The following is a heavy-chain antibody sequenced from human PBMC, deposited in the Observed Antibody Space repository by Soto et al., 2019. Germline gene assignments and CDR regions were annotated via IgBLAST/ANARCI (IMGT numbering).Heavy chain of an antibody. CDR2: ISAYNGNT. CDR1: GYTFTSYG. Sequence: AASVKVSCKASGYTFTSYGISWVRQAPGQGLEWMGWISAYNGNTNYAQKLQGRVTMTTDTSTSTAYMELRSLRSDDTAVYYCARDVPIYCGGDCIRLPFDYWGQGTLVTAPQ. J-gene: IGHJ4*02. D-gene: IGHD2-21*02. V-gene: IGHV1-18*01. CDR3: ARDVPIYCGGDCIRLPFDY.